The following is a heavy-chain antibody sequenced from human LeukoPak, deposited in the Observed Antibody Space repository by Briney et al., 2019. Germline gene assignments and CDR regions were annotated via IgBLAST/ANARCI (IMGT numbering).Heavy chain of an antibody. CDR2: IRSKANSYAT. J-gene: IGHJ4*02. CDR3: TRSSSRGFLDY. V-gene: IGHV3-73*01. D-gene: IGHD6-13*01. CDR1: GFTFSGSA. Sequence: PGGSLKLSCAASGFTFSGSAMHWVRQASGKGLEWVGRIRSKANSYATAYAASVKGRFTISRDDSKNTAYLQMNSLKTDDTAVYYCTRSSSRGFLDYWGQGTVVTVSS.